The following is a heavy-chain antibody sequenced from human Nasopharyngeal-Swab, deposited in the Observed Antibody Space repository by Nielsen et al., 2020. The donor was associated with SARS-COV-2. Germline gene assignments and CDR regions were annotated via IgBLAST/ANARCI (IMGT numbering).Heavy chain of an antibody. CDR1: GFTFSSYG. CDR3: AKDRYCSGGACYFNGFDS. V-gene: IGHV3-23*01. CDR2: VSGTGHTT. J-gene: IGHJ4*02. D-gene: IGHD2-15*01. Sequence: GGSLRLSCAASGFTFSSYGMHWVRQAPGKGLEWVSSVSGTGHTTKYTDSVKGLFTISRDNSEKKVYLEMHSLRAEDTAVYYCAKDRYCSGGACYFNGFDSWGQGTLVTVSS.